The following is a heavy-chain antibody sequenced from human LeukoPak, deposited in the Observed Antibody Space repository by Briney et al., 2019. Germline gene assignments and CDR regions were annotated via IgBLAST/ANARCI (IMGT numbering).Heavy chain of an antibody. CDR1: GFTFDDYA. CDR3: AEDKYSYGYGAFDY. D-gene: IGHD5-18*01. V-gene: IGHV3-9*03. CDR2: ISWNSGSI. Sequence: GGSLRLSCAASGFTFDDYAMHWVRQAPGKGLEWVSGISWNSGSIGYADSVKGRFTISRDNAKNSLYLQMNSLRAEDMALYYCAEDKYSYGYGAFDYWGQGTLVTVSS. J-gene: IGHJ4*02.